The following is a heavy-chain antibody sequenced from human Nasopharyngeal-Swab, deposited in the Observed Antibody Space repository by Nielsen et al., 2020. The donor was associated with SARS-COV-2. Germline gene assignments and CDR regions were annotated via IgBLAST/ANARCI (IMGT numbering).Heavy chain of an antibody. CDR2: ISNDGSNK. CDR1: GFTFSTCA. D-gene: IGHD3-22*01. J-gene: IGHJ4*02. Sequence: GESLKISCEASGFTFSTCAMNWVRQAPGKGLGWVAVISNDGSNKYYADSVKGRFTISRDNSKNTLYLQMNSLRTEDTAVYYCAKYYFDSSGYYYFDYWGQGTLVTVSS. CDR3: AKYYFDSSGYYYFDY. V-gene: IGHV3-30*18.